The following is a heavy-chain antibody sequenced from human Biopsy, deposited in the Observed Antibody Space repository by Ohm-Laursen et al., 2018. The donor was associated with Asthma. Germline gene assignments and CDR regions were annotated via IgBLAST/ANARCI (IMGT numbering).Heavy chain of an antibody. CDR1: GDSIDSGDYS. Sequence: SETLSLTCAVSGDSIDSGDYSWTWIRQSPGVGLEWIGYIYRNGDTYYNPTLKNRVTMSIDRSKNQFSLRLRSVTAADTAVYYCARGWNCGGDCYSLDSWGQGTLVTVSS. V-gene: IGHV4-30-2*06. CDR2: IYRNGDT. CDR3: ARGWNCGGDCYSLDS. D-gene: IGHD2-21*02. J-gene: IGHJ4*02.